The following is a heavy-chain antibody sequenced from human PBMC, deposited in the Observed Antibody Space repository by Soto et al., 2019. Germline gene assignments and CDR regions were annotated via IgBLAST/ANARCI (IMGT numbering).Heavy chain of an antibody. J-gene: IGHJ3*02. Sequence: QVQLVESGGGVVQPGRSLRLSCAASGFTFSSYAMHWVRQAPGKGLEWVAVISYDGSNKYYADSVKGRFTISRDNSKNTLYLQMNSLRAEDTAVYYCARDLGDSPRIWTFDIWGQGTMVTVSS. CDR3: ARDLGDSPRIWTFDI. CDR1: GFTFSSYA. D-gene: IGHD2-21*02. V-gene: IGHV3-30-3*01. CDR2: ISYDGSNK.